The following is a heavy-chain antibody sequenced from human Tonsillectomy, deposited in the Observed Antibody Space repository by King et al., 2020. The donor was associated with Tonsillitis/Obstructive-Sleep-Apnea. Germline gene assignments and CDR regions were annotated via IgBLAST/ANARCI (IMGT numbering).Heavy chain of an antibody. CDR3: ARVYDRTGTAHVDY. CDR1: GFTFSSYS. CDR2: ISSSSSYI. J-gene: IGHJ4*02. D-gene: IGHD1-1*01. V-gene: IGHV3-21*01. Sequence: EVPLVESGGGLVKPGGSLRLSCAASGFTFSSYSMNWVRQAPGKGLEWVSSISSSSSYIYYADSVKGRFTISRDNAKNSLYLQMNSLRAEDTAVYYCARVYDRTGTAHVDYWGQGTLVTVSS.